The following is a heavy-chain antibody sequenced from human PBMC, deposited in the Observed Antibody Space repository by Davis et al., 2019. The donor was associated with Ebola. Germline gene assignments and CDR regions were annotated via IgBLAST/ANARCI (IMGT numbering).Heavy chain of an antibody. J-gene: IGHJ5*02. CDR3: ARQTLLNWFDP. V-gene: IGHV4-59*08. Sequence: SETLSLTCTVSGGSISSYYWSWIRQPSGKGLEWIGYIYYSGSTNYNPSLKSRVTISVDTSKNQFSLKLSSVTAADTAVYYCARQTLLNWFDPWGQGTLVTVSS. CDR2: IYYSGST. CDR1: GGSISSYY. D-gene: IGHD2-15*01.